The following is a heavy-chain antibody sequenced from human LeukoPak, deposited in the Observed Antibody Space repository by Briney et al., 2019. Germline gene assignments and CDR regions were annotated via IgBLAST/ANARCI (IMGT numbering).Heavy chain of an antibody. CDR3: ARHLLPDYYDSSGFDY. CDR2: IYYSGST. J-gene: IGHJ4*02. Sequence: PSETLSLTCTVSGYSISSGYYWGWIRQPPGKGLEWIGSIYYSGSTYYNPSLKSRVTISVDTSKNQFSLKLSSVTAADTAVYYCARHLLPDYYDSSGFDYWGQGTLVTVSS. CDR1: GYSISSGYY. V-gene: IGHV4-38-2*02. D-gene: IGHD3-22*01.